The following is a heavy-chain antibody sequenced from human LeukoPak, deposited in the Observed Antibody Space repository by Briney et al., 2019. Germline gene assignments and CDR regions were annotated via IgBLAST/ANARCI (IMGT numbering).Heavy chain of an antibody. Sequence: PGGSLRLSCAASGFTVSSNYMSWVRQAPGKGLEWVSVIYSGGSTYYADSVKGRFTISRDNSKNTLYLQMNSLRTEDATMYYCARVWDPRSGYYGSETYYPIDYWGQGTLVTVSS. V-gene: IGHV3-53*05. CDR2: IYSGGST. CDR3: ARVWDPRSGYYGSETYYPIDY. J-gene: IGHJ4*02. D-gene: IGHD3-10*01. CDR1: GFTVSSNY.